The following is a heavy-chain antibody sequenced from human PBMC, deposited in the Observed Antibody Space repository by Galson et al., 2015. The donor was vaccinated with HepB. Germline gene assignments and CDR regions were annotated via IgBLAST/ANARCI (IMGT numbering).Heavy chain of an antibody. J-gene: IGHJ4*02. CDR1: GDSISTYSHI. Sequence: ETLSLTCTVSGDSISTYSHIWGWIRQPPGRGLEWIGIIYHSGSTYYNPSLKSRVTISVDASKMQFPLKLTSVTAADTAVYYCARGLVMATRSFDHWGQGALVTVSS. V-gene: IGHV4-39*01. CDR3: ARGLVMATRSFDH. D-gene: IGHD5-24*01. CDR2: IYHSGST.